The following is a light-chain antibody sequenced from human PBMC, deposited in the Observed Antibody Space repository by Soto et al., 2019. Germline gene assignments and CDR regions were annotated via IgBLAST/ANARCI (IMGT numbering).Light chain of an antibody. CDR1: SSDVVSYNL. Sequence: QSALTQPASVSGSPGQSITISCTGTSSDVVSYNLVSWYQQHPGKVPKLMIYEATKRPSGVSDRFSGSKSGNTASLTISGLQADDEADYYCCSHAGDTMWVLGGGTKLTVL. CDR3: CSHAGDTMWV. V-gene: IGLV2-23*01. J-gene: IGLJ3*02. CDR2: EAT.